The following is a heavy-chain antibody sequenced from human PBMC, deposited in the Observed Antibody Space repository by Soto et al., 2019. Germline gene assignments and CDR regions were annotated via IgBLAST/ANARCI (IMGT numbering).Heavy chain of an antibody. CDR3: ANRGDDIKVFQH. CDR2: ISGNGRVT. D-gene: IGHD2-21*02. Sequence: EVQLLGSGGGLVQPGGSLRLSCAASGLTFSHNAMSWVRQAPGKGLEWVSTISGNGRVTYYTDSVKGRFTISRDNSKNTVYMQMNSLRAEDTAVYYCANRGDDIKVFQHWGQGTLVSVSS. CDR1: GLTFSHNA. J-gene: IGHJ1*01. V-gene: IGHV3-23*01.